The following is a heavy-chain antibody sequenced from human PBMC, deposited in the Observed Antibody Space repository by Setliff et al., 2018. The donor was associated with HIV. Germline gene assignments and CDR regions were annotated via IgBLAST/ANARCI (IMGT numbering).Heavy chain of an antibody. Sequence: PSETLSLTCTVSGASISSGGYYWSWIRQHPVKGLEWIGYIYYTGTTFYNPSLESRLIISLDTPKNQFSLRLTSVTAADTAVYHCARLGTRTVAADADFDSWGQGALVTVSS. D-gene: IGHD2-15*01. CDR3: ARLGTRTVAADADFDS. V-gene: IGHV4-31*03. J-gene: IGHJ4*02. CDR2: IYYTGTT. CDR1: GASISSGGYY.